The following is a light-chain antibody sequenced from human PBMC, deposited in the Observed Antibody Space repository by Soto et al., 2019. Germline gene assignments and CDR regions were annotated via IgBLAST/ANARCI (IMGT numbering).Light chain of an antibody. V-gene: IGLV2-14*01. CDR1: SSDVGGYNY. Sequence: QSVLTQPASVSGSPGQSITISCTGTSSDVGGYNYVSWYQQHPGKATKLKNYDVSNRPSGVSNRFSGSKSGNTASLTISGLQAEDEADYYCSSYTSSSTRVFGTGTKVTVL. J-gene: IGLJ1*01. CDR2: DVS. CDR3: SSYTSSSTRV.